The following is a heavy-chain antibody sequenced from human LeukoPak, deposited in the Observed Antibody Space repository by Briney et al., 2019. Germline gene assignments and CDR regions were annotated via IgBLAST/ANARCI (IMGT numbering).Heavy chain of an antibody. Sequence: GGSLRLSCAASGFTFSSYGMHWVRQAPGKGLEGVAVIWYDGSNKYYADSVKGRFTISRDNSKNTLYLQMNSLRAEDTAVYYCARGPPTSGFDYWGQGTLVTVSS. CDR1: GFTFSSYG. J-gene: IGHJ4*02. V-gene: IGHV3-33*01. CDR2: IWYDGSNK. D-gene: IGHD1-1*01. CDR3: ARGPPTSGFDY.